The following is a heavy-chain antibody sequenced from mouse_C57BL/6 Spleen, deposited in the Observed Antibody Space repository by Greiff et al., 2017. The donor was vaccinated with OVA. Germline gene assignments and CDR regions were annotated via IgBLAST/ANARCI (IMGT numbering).Heavy chain of an antibody. CDR2: IRLKSDNYAT. J-gene: IGHJ3*01. CDR1: GFTFSNYW. Sequence: EVKVEESGGGLVQPGGSMKLSCVASGFTFSNYWMNWVRQSPEKGLEWVAQIRLKSDNYATQYAESVKGRFTISRDDSKSSVYLQMNNVRAEDTGIYYCTERSGYGGFAYWGQGTLVTVSA. CDR3: TERSGYGGFAY. V-gene: IGHV6-3*01. D-gene: IGHD2-2*01.